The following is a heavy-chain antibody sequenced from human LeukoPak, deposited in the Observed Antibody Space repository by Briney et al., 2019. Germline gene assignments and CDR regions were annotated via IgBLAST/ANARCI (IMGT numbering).Heavy chain of an antibody. CDR1: GGSISSSSYY. V-gene: IGHV4-39*01. Sequence: PSETLSLTCTVSGGSISSSSYYWGWIRQPPGKGLEWIGSIHYSGSTYYNPSLKSRVTISVDTSKNQLSLKLSSVTAADTAVYYCASAGDYYYYMDVWGKGTTVTVSS. D-gene: IGHD4-17*01. CDR3: ASAGDYYYYMDV. J-gene: IGHJ6*03. CDR2: IHYSGST.